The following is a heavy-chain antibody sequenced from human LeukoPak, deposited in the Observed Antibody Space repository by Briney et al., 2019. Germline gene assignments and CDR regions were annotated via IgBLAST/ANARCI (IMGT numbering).Heavy chain of an antibody. CDR3: AREGDYDSSAYYYAFDI. CDR2: IYYSGST. D-gene: IGHD3-22*01. V-gene: IGHV4-31*03. J-gene: IGHJ3*02. Sequence: PSETLSLTCTVSGGSISSGGYYWSWIRQHPGKGLEWIGYIYYSGSTHYNPSLKSRVTISVDTSKNQFSLKLSSVTAADTAVYYCAREGDYDSSAYYYAFDIWGQGTMVTVSS. CDR1: GGSISSGGYY.